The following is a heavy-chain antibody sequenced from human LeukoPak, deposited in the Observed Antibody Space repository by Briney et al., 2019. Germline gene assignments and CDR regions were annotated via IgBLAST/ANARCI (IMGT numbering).Heavy chain of an antibody. CDR3: ATKNPGDN. CDR1: GLTLSSYN. J-gene: IGHJ4*01. V-gene: IGHV3-48*01. Sequence: GGSLSLSCVVSGLTLSSYNMNWVRQAPGRGLEWVSFISSDSHDTHYAGSVKGRFTVSRDNAKNSLYLQMNSLRVEDTGIYYCATKNPGDNWGHGTLVTVSA. CDR2: ISSDSHDT. D-gene: IGHD2/OR15-2a*01.